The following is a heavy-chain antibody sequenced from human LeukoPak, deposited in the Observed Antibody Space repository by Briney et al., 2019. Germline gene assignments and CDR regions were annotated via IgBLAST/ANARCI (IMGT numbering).Heavy chain of an antibody. CDR2: ISYDGSNK. CDR1: GFTFSSYA. D-gene: IGHD2-21*01. J-gene: IGHJ4*02. CDR3: ARALVD. V-gene: IGHV3-30*01. Sequence: GRSLRLSCAASGFTFSSYAMHWVRQAPGKGLEWVAVISYDGSNKYYADSVKGRFTISRDNSKNTLYLQMNSLRAGDTAVYYCARALVDWGQGTLVTVSS.